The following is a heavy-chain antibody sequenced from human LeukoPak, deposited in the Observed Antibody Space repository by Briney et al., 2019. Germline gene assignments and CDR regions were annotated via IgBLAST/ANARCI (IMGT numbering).Heavy chain of an antibody. CDR2: IYDNGDT. D-gene: IGHD3-3*01. Sequence: AETLSLTCTVSGGSLSFHYWSWTRQPPGKGLEWFGYIYDNGDTNYNPSLKRRVNISVDTCKNQFSLKLSSVTAARTAVYYCARFFDFWSGYWFDPWGQGTLVTVSS. CDR3: ARFFDFWSGYWFDP. V-gene: IGHV4-59*11. J-gene: IGHJ5*02. CDR1: GGSLSFHY.